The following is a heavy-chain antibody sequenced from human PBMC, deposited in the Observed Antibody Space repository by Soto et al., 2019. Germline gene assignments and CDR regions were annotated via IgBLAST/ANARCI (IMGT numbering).Heavy chain of an antibody. CDR3: AKDSPSYYDFWSGPDRYGMDV. J-gene: IGHJ6*02. D-gene: IGHD3-3*01. Sequence: PGGSLRLSCAASGFTFSSYAMSWVRQAPGKGLEWVSAISGSGGSTYYADSVKGRFTISRDNSKNTLYLQMNSLRAEDTAVYYCAKDSPSYYDFWSGPDRYGMDVWGQGTTVTVSS. V-gene: IGHV3-23*01. CDR2: ISGSGGST. CDR1: GFTFSSYA.